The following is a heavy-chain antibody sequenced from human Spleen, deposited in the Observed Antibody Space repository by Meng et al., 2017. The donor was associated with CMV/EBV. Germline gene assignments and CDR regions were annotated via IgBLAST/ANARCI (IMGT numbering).Heavy chain of an antibody. J-gene: IGHJ4*02. Sequence: GESLKISCAASEIRVSGSYMNWVRQAPGKGLEWVSAITGSGDNTYYADSVKGRFTISRDNSKNTLYLQMNSLRAEDTAVYYCASDSSGYSSPFDYWGQGTLVTVSS. CDR3: ASDSSGYSSPFDY. CDR1: EIRVSGSY. V-gene: IGHV3-23*01. CDR2: ITGSGDNT. D-gene: IGHD3-22*01.